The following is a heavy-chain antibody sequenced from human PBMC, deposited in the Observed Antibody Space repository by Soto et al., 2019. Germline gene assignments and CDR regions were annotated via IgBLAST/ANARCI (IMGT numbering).Heavy chain of an antibody. CDR3: ARGGPATAIVHSFDI. J-gene: IGHJ3*02. Sequence: QLQLQESGSGLVKPSQTLSLTCAVSGGSISSGGYSWSWIRQPPGKGLEWIGYIYHSGSTYYNPSLKSRVTISVYRSKNQFPLKLSSLTAAATAVYDGARGGPATAIVHSFDIWGQGRMVTVSS. V-gene: IGHV4-30-2*01. CDR2: IYHSGST. D-gene: IGHD2-21*02. CDR1: GGSISSGGYS.